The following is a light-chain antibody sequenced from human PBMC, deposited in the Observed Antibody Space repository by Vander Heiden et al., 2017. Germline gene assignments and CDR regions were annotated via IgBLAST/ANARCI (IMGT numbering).Light chain of an antibody. J-gene: IGKJ1*01. Sequence: DIQMTQSPSSLSGSVGDRVTITCRASQSISSYLNWYQQKQRKAPKLLIYGASSLQSGVPSRFSGSGSGTDFTLTISSLQPEDFATYYCQQSYSTPWTFGQGTKVEIK. CDR3: QQSYSTPWT. CDR2: GAS. CDR1: QSISSY. V-gene: IGKV1-39*01.